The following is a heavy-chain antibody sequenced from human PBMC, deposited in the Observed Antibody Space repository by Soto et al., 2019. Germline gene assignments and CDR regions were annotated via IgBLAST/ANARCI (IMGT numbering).Heavy chain of an antibody. V-gene: IGHV4-34*01. J-gene: IGHJ5*02. CDR1: GGSFSGYY. CDR3: ARNSRRWYQLLFFSWFDP. CDR2: INHSGST. D-gene: IGHD2-2*01. Sequence: PSETLSLTCAVYGGSFSGYYWSWIRQPPGKGLEWIGEINHSGSTNYNPSLKSRVTISVDTSKNQFSLKLSSVTAADTAVYYCARNSRRWYQLLFFSWFDPWGQGTLVTVSS.